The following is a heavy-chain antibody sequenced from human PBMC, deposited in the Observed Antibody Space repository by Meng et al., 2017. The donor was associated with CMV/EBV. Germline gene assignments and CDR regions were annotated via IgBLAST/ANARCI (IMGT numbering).Heavy chain of an antibody. J-gene: IGHJ3*02. V-gene: IGHV4-30-4*08. CDR3: ARDLPIVVGAFDI. CDR1: GGSISSGDYY. D-gene: IGHD3-22*01. CDR2: IYYSGST. Sequence: QGQRQESGPGLVKPSQPLSLTCTVSGGSISSGDYYWSWIRQPPGKGLEWIGYIYYSGSTYYNPSLKSRVTISVDTSKNQFSLKLSSVTAADTAVYYCARDLPIVVGAFDIWGQGTMVTVS.